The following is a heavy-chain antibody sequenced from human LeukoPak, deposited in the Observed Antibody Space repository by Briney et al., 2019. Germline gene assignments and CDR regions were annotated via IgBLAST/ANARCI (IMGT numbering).Heavy chain of an antibody. Sequence: PGGSLRLSCAASGFTVSSNYMSWVRQAPGKGLEWVSVIYSGGSTYYADSVEGRFTISRDNSKNTLYLQMNSLRAEDTAVYYCARASTMVRGVRGWAFDIWGQGTMVTVSS. J-gene: IGHJ3*02. V-gene: IGHV3-66*01. CDR1: GFTVSSNY. D-gene: IGHD3-10*01. CDR3: ARASTMVRGVRGWAFDI. CDR2: IYSGGST.